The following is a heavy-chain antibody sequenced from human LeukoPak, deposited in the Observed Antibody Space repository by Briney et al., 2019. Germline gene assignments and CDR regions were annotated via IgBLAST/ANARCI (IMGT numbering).Heavy chain of an antibody. CDR3: TIPYYGSGSYRVVDY. CDR1: GFTFSGSA. CDR2: IRSKANSYAT. V-gene: IGHV3-73*01. D-gene: IGHD3-10*01. Sequence: GGSLRLSCAASGFTFSGSAMHWVRQASGKGLEWVGRIRSKANSYATAYAASVKGRFTTSRDDSKNTAYLQMNSLKTEDTAVYYCTIPYYGSGSYRVVDYWGQGTLVTVSS. J-gene: IGHJ4*02.